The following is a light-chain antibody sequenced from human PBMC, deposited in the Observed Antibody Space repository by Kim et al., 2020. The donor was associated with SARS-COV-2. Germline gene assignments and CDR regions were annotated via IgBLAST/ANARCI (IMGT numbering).Light chain of an antibody. J-gene: IGKJ1*01. CDR1: QGIGDY. CDR3: KRYSFYPRT. CDR2: AAS. V-gene: IGKV1-9*01. Sequence: GDRVTITFRASQGIGDYLAWYQQNPGKTPKLLIYAASTLQSGVPSRFSGSGSGTEFTLTITNLQPEDFATYFCKRYSFYPRTFGQGTKVDIK.